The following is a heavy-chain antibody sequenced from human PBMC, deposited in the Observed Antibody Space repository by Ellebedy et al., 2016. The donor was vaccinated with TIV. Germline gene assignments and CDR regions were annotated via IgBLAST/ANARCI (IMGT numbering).Heavy chain of an antibody. CDR3: TRGGTKGENKWFDP. V-gene: IGHV1-18*01. D-gene: IGHD3-16*01. Sequence: AASVKVSCKASGYTFTSYGISWVRQAPGQGLEWMGWINAGKGNTKYSQKLQGRVTMTTDTSTSTAYMELRSLRSDDTAVYYCTRGGTKGENKWFDPWGQGTLVIVSS. J-gene: IGHJ5*02. CDR1: GYTFTSYG. CDR2: INAGKGNT.